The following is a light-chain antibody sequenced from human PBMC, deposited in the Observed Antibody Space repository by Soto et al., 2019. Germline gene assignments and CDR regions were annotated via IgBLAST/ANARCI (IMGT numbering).Light chain of an antibody. CDR1: QSVSSW. J-gene: IGKJ4*01. CDR3: QQYHRYPLT. V-gene: IGKV1-5*03. Sequence: DIQMTQSPSTLSASVGDRVTITCRASQSVSSWLAWYQQKPGKAPKLLIYKASSLESGVPSRFSGIGSGTEFTLILSGLQPDDFATYYCQQYHRYPLTFGGGTKVEIK. CDR2: KAS.